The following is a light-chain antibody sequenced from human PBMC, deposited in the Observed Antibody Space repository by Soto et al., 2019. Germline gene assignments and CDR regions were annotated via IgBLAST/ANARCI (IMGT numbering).Light chain of an antibody. CDR3: QQYNSYPWT. J-gene: IGKJ1*01. V-gene: IGKV1-5*01. CDR1: QSISSW. Sequence: DIQMTQSPFTLSASVEDRVTITCRASQSISSWLAWYQQKPGKAPKLLIYDASSLESGVPSRFSGSGSGTEFTLTISSLQPDDFASYYCQQYNSYPWTFGQGTKVEIK. CDR2: DAS.